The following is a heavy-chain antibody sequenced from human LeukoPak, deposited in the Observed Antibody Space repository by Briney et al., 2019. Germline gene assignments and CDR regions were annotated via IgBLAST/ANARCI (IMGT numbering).Heavy chain of an antibody. CDR1: GFTFTSYA. CDR2: IYTNGGGT. V-gene: IGHV3-23*01. CDR3: AKVGDNSGYYEYFDY. Sequence: PGGSLRLSCAASGFTFTSYAMSWVRQAPGKGLEWVSTIYTNGGGTYYADSVKGRLTISTDKSENTLFLQMNNLRAEDTAVYYCAKVGDNSGYYEYFDYWGQGTLVTVSS. J-gene: IGHJ4*02. D-gene: IGHD3-22*01.